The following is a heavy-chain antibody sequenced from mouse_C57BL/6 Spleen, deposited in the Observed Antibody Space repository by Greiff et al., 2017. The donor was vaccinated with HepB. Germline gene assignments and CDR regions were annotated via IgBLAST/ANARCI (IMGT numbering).Heavy chain of an antibody. CDR2: INPGSGGT. CDR1: GYAFTNYL. J-gene: IGHJ2*01. D-gene: IGHD2-4*01. V-gene: IGHV1-54*01. CDR3: ARRDYYDYAFDY. Sequence: QVQLQQSGAELVRPGTSVKVSCKASGYAFTNYLIEWVKQRPGQGLEWIGVINPGSGGTNYNEKFKGKATLTADKSSSTAYMQLSSLTSEDSAVYFCARRDYYDYAFDYWGQGTTLTVSS.